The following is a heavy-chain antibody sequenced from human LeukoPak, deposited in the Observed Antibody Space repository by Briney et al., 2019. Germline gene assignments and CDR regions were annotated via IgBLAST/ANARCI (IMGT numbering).Heavy chain of an antibody. J-gene: IGHJ6*02. V-gene: IGHV3-11*01. CDR2: VSNGAGNTI. CDR3: ARLLSPYCSGGSCYCYYYGMDV. D-gene: IGHD2-15*01. CDR1: GFRLSDFY. Sequence: GGSLRLSCAASGFRLSDFYMTWIRLAPGKGLEWVSYVSNGAGNTILYPNSVKGRFTVFRDYAKNSVYLQMNSLRADDTAVYYCARLLSPYCSGGSCYCYYYGMDVWGQGTTVTVSS.